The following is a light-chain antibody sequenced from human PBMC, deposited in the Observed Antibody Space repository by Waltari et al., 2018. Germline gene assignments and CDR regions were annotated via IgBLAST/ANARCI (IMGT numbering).Light chain of an antibody. CDR3: QQYNNWPPWT. CDR1: PSVRNN. Sequence: EIVMTQSPATLSVSPGERATLSCRASPSVRNNLVWYQQKPGQAPRRLIYGASTRVTGIPARFSVSGSGTEFTLTISSLQSEDFAVYFCQQYNNWPPWTFGQGTKVEIK. CDR2: GAS. J-gene: IGKJ1*01. V-gene: IGKV3-15*01.